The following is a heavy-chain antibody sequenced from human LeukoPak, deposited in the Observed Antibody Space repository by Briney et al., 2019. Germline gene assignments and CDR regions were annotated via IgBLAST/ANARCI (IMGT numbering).Heavy chain of an antibody. Sequence: HSGGSLRLSCAASGFTFSSYAMHWVRQAPGKGLEWVAVISYDGSNKYYADSVKGRFTISRDNSKNTPYLQMNSLRAEDTAVYYCARDLSSYDSSGYYYGSPDYWGQGTLVTVSS. CDR1: GFTFSSYA. J-gene: IGHJ4*02. D-gene: IGHD3-22*01. CDR3: ARDLSSYDSSGYYYGSPDY. CDR2: ISYDGSNK. V-gene: IGHV3-30*01.